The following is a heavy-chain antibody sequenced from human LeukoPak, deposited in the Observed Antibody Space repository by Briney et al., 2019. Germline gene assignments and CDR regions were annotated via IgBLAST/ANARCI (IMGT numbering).Heavy chain of an antibody. J-gene: IGHJ4*02. Sequence: PGGSLRLSCAASGFTFSSYSMNCVRQAPGKGREWVSYISSSSSTIYYADSVKGRFTISRDNAKSSLYLQMNSLRDKDTAVYYCARCAHGEDYFDYWGQGTLVTVSS. D-gene: IGHD4-17*01. CDR2: ISSSSSTI. V-gene: IGHV3-48*02. CDR1: GFTFSSYS. CDR3: ARCAHGEDYFDY.